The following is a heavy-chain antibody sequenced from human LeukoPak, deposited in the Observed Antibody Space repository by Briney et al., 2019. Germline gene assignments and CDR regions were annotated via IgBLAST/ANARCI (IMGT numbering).Heavy chain of an antibody. V-gene: IGHV3-33*01. Sequence: GGSLRLSCAASGFTFSSYGMHWVRQAPGKGLEWVAVIWYDGSNKYYADPVKGRFTISRDNSKNTLYLQMNSLRAEDTAVYYCARDIVATIGYGMDVWGKGTTVTVSS. D-gene: IGHD5-12*01. CDR3: ARDIVATIGYGMDV. CDR2: IWYDGSNK. J-gene: IGHJ6*04. CDR1: GFTFSSYG.